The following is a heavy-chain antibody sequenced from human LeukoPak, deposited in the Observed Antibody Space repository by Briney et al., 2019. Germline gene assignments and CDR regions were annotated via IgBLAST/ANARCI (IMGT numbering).Heavy chain of an antibody. CDR1: GFTFSSYG. CDR2: IRYDGSNK. Sequence: GGSLRLSCAASGFTFSSYGMHWVRQAPGKGLEWVAFIRYDGSNKYYADSVKGRFTISRDNSKNTLYLQMNSLRAEDTAVYYCAKGELWTYCYYYYGMDVWGQGTTVTVSS. D-gene: IGHD3-16*01. V-gene: IGHV3-30*02. CDR3: AKGELWTYCYYYYGMDV. J-gene: IGHJ6*02.